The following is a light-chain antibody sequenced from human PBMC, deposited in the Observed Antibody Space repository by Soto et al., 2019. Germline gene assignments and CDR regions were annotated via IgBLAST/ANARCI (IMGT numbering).Light chain of an antibody. CDR1: QRMGIW. CDR2: DVS. Sequence: DVQMTKSPSTLYASEGDRVCITCRACQRMGIWLAWYQQKPGKVPKLLIYDVSRWESGVPSRFSGSASGTEFTLTISSRQPDDFATYYCQQYSSYSSYTFGQGTKVDI. J-gene: IGKJ2*01. CDR3: QQYSSYSSYT. V-gene: IGKV1-5*01.